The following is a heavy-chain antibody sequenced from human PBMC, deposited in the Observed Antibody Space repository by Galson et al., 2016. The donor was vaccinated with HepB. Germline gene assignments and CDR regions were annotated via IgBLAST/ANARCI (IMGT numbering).Heavy chain of an antibody. V-gene: IGHV4-59*01. CDR1: GGSTYTSY. J-gene: IGHJ3*01. CDR2: SYNSGNT. D-gene: IGHD5-12*01. Sequence: SETLSLTCSVSGGSTYTSYWSWVRQPPGKGLEWVGYSYNSGNTVYNPSLDSRVTVSVDTSKNQFSLRLTSVTAADTAVYNCAKVGRYSFDVWGPGTMVTVSS. CDR3: AKVGRYSFDV.